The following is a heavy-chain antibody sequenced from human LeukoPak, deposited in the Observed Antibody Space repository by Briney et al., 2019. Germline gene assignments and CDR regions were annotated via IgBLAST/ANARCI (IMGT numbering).Heavy chain of an antibody. Sequence: GGSLRLSCAVSGFTAVSWVRQAPGKGLEWVSSITSSGGTTFYADSVKGRFTISRDNSKNTLYLQMNSLRAEDTAVYYCAKVNSGSYLFYFDYWGQGTLATVSS. CDR1: GFTA. V-gene: IGHV3-23*01. CDR2: ITSSGGTT. D-gene: IGHD1-26*01. J-gene: IGHJ4*02. CDR3: AKVNSGSYLFYFDY.